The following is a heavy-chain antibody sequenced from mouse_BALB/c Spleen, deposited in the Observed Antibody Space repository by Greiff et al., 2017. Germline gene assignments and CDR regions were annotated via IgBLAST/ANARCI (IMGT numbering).Heavy chain of an antibody. CDR1: GFTFSSFG. Sequence: EVQRVESGGGLVQPGGSRKLSCAASGFTFSSFGMHWVRQAPEKGLEWVAYISSGSSTIYYADTVKGRFTISRDNPKNTLFLQMTSLRSEDTAMFYCARGKDYYGSSYLDYWGQGTTLTVSS. CDR3: ARGKDYYGSSYLDY. V-gene: IGHV5-17*02. J-gene: IGHJ2*01. D-gene: IGHD1-1*01. CDR2: ISSGSSTI.